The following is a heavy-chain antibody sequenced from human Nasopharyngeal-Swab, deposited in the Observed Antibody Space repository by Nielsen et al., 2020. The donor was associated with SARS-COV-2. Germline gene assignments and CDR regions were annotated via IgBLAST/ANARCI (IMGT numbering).Heavy chain of an antibody. V-gene: IGHV3-48*04. Sequence: GESLKISCAASGFTFSSYTMNWVRQAPGKGLEWVSYISSSSSTTYYADSVKGRFSISRDNAKNTLYLQMNSLRAEDTAVYYCARAWSRDGYNVDYWGQGTLVTVSS. CDR2: ISSSSSTT. D-gene: IGHD5-24*01. CDR3: ARAWSRDGYNVDY. J-gene: IGHJ4*02. CDR1: GFTFSSYT.